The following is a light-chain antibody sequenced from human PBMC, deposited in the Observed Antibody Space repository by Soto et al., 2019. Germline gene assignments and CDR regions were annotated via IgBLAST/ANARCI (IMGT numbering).Light chain of an antibody. J-gene: IGLJ1*01. V-gene: IGLV1-40*01. Sequence: QPVLTQPPSVSGAPRQRVTISCTGSSSNIGAGYDVHWYQQLPGTAPKLLIYGNSNRPSGVPDRFSGSKSGTSASLAITGLQAEDEADYYCQSYDSSLPYVFGTGTKLTVL. CDR2: GNS. CDR3: QSYDSSLPYV. CDR1: SSNIGAGYD.